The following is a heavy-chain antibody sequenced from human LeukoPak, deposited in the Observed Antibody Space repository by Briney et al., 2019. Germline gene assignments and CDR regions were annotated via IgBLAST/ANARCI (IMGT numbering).Heavy chain of an antibody. J-gene: IGHJ4*02. CDR2: IKQDGSKK. Sequence: PGGSLRLSCVASGFPFSSYWMTWVRQAPGKGLEWVANIKQDGSKKSYVDSVKGRFTVSRDNAKNTLYLQVNNLRAEDTAVYYCARGPNSNWSGLDFWGQGTLLTVSS. V-gene: IGHV3-7*01. D-gene: IGHD6-6*01. CDR3: ARGPNSNWSGLDF. CDR1: GFPFSSYW.